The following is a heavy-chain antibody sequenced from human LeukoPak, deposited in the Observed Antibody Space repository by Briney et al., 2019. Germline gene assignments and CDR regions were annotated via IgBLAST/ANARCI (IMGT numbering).Heavy chain of an antibody. V-gene: IGHV4-34*01. Sequence: SETLSLTCAVYGGSFSGYYWSWIRQPPGKGLEWIGEINHSGSTNYNPSLKSRVTISVDTSKDQFSLKLSSVTAADTAVYYCARHAQYYGRYGWFDPWGQGTLVTVSS. J-gene: IGHJ5*02. CDR1: GGSFSGYY. CDR3: ARHAQYYGRYGWFDP. CDR2: INHSGST. D-gene: IGHD3-10*01.